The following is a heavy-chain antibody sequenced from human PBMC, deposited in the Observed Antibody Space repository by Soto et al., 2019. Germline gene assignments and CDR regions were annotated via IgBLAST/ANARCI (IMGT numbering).Heavy chain of an antibody. CDR2: VHQSGRT. CDR1: GGYFSGYY. J-gene: IGHJ6*03. V-gene: IGHV4-34*01. Sequence: SETLSLTCAVYGGYFSGYYWSWIRQPPGKGLEWIGEVHQSGRTNYNPSLKSRVTISVDTSKNQFSLKLSSVTAADTAVYYCARRGYMDVWGKGTTVTVSS. CDR3: ARRGYMDV.